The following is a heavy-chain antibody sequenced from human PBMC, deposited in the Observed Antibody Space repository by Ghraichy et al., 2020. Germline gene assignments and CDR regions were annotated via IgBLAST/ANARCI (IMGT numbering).Heavy chain of an antibody. J-gene: IGHJ4*02. CDR2: IKSKTDGRTT. CDR3: TTTYYGSGSVY. V-gene: IGHV3-15*01. CDR1: GFTFSNAW. D-gene: IGHD3-10*01. Sequence: GGSLRLSCAASGFTFSNAWMSWVRQAPGKGLEWVGRIKSKTDGRTTDYAAPVKGRFTISRDDSKNTLYLQMNSLKTEDTAVYYCTTTYYGSGSVYWGQGTLVTVSS.